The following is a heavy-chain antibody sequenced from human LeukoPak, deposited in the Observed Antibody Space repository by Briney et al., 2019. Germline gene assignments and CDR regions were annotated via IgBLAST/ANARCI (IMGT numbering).Heavy chain of an antibody. CDR3: SRGVFGVPGLVEY. CDR2: IYYSGSS. V-gene: IGHV4-39*01. D-gene: IGHD3-3*01. Sequence: SETLSLTCTVSGGSISSSSYYWGWIRQPPEKGLEWIGSIYYSGSSYYNPSLKSRVTISVDTSKNQFSLKLSSVTAADTAVYYCSRGVFGVPGLVEYWGQGTLVTVSS. CDR1: GGSISSSSYY. J-gene: IGHJ4*02.